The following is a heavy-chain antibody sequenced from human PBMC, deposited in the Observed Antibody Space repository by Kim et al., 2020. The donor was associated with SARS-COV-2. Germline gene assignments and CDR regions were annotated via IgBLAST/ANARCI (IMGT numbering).Heavy chain of an antibody. CDR3: ARLRDMVRGVHTDYYYGMDV. CDR2: IYPGDSDT. CDR1: RYSFTSYW. D-gene: IGHD3-10*01. V-gene: IGHV5-51*01. J-gene: IGHJ6*02. Sequence: GESLKISCKGSRYSFTSYWIGWVRQMPGKGLEWLGIIYPGDSDTRYSPSFQGQVTISADKSISTAYLQWSSLKASDTAMYYCARLRDMVRGVHTDYYYGMDVWGQGTTVTVSS.